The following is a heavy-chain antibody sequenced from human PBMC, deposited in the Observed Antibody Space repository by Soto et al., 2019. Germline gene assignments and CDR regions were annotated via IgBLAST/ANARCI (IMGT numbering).Heavy chain of an antibody. Sequence: GASVKVSCKASGYTFTGYYMHWVRQAPGRGLEWMGWINPNSGGTNYAQKFQGWVTMTRDTSISTAYMELSRLRSDDTAVYYCARESVAGLDAFDIWGQGTMVTVSS. CDR1: GYTFTGYY. CDR2: INPNSGGT. J-gene: IGHJ3*02. CDR3: ARESVAGLDAFDI. V-gene: IGHV1-2*04. D-gene: IGHD6-19*01.